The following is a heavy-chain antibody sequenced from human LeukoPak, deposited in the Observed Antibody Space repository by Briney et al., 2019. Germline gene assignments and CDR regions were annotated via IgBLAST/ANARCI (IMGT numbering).Heavy chain of an antibody. Sequence: GGSLRLSCAASGFTFSDYYMSWIRQAPGKGLEWVSYISSSGSTIYYADSVKGRFTISRDNAKNSLYLQMNSLRAEDTAVYYCARTSLIIAVAGNYYYYYGMDVWGQGTTVTVSS. D-gene: IGHD6-19*01. CDR1: GFTFSDYY. CDR2: ISSSGSTI. V-gene: IGHV3-11*01. CDR3: ARTSLIIAVAGNYYYYYGMDV. J-gene: IGHJ6*02.